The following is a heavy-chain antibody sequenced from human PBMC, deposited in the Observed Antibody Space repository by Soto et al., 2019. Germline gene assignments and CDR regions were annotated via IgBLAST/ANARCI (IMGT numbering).Heavy chain of an antibody. CDR3: VRRRYQFPSSLLWLDP. J-gene: IGHJ5*02. CDR1: GGFLSESY. D-gene: IGHD2-15*01. CDR2: INHVGGT. Sequence: PSETMSLPCAVYGGFLSESYWTWIRQPPGKGLEWIGEINHVGGTNYNPSLKSRVTMSVDTSQNQFSLRLISVTAADTAMYFCVRRRYQFPSSLLWLDPWRQGSPVTVSS. V-gene: IGHV4-34*01.